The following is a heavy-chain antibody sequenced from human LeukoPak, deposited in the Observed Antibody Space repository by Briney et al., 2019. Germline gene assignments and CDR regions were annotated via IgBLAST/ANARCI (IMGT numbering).Heavy chain of an antibody. J-gene: IGHJ4*02. Sequence: SETLSLTCTVSGGSISSGDYYWSWIRQPPGKGLVWIGYIYYSGSTYYNPSLKSRVTISVDTSKNQFSLKLSSVTAADTAVYYCARSLISFGALDYWGQGTLVTVSS. D-gene: IGHD2/OR15-2a*01. CDR1: GGSISSGDYY. CDR3: ARSLISFGALDY. V-gene: IGHV4-30-4*01. CDR2: IYYSGST.